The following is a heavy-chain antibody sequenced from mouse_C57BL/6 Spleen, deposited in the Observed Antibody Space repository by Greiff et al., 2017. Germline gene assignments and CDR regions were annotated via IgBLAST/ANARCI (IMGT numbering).Heavy chain of an antibody. Sequence: VQLKESGGGLVKPGGSLKLSCAASGFTFSDYGMHWVRQAPEKGLEWVAYISSGSSAIYYADTVKGRFTISRDNAKNTLFLQMTSLRSEDTAMYYCASGYGNFDYWGQGTTLTVSS. CDR1: GFTFSDYG. CDR2: ISSGSSAI. J-gene: IGHJ2*01. V-gene: IGHV5-17*01. D-gene: IGHD2-10*02. CDR3: ASGYGNFDY.